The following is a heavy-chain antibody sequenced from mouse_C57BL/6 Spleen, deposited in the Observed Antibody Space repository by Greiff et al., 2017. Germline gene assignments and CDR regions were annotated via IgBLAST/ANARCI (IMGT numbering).Heavy chain of an antibody. Sequence: EVQRVESGGGLVQSGRSLRLSCATSGFTFSDFYMEWVRQAPGKGLEWIAASRNKANDYTTEYSASVKGRFIVSRDTSQSILYLQMNALRAEDTAIYYCAREIYYGGAMDYWGQGTSVTVSS. V-gene: IGHV7-1*01. J-gene: IGHJ4*01. CDR1: GFTFSDFY. CDR2: SRNKANDYTT. CDR3: AREIYYGGAMDY. D-gene: IGHD2-1*01.